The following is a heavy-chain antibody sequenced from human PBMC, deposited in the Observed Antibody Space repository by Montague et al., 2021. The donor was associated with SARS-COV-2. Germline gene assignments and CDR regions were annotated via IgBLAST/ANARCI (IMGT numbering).Heavy chain of an antibody. CDR1: GGSISSDNW. Sequence: ETLSLTCTVSGGSISSDNWWTWVRQPPGKGLEWIGDIFHSGTTNYNPSLKSRLTISVDKSKNQISLKLISVTAADTAMYYCALPLGGARFDPWGQGTLVTVSS. V-gene: IGHV4-4*02. CDR3: ALPLGGARFDP. CDR2: IFHSGTT. D-gene: IGHD3-16*01. J-gene: IGHJ5*02.